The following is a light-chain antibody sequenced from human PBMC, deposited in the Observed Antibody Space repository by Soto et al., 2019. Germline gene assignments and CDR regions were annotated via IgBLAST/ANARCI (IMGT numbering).Light chain of an antibody. CDR1: QSISSY. J-gene: IGKJ1*01. Sequence: DTQMAQPPSSLSASVGDRVTITCRASQSISSYLNWYQQKPGKAPKLLIYAASILQSGVPSTFAGRGSGTDFTLAISSLQPEDFASYYGQPTDNTPWTFGKGTKVEIK. CDR3: QPTDNTPWT. V-gene: IGKV1-39*01. CDR2: AAS.